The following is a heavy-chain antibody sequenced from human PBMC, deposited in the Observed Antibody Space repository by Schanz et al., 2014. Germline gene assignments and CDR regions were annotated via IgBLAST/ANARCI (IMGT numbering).Heavy chain of an antibody. CDR2: FIPILDVG. Sequence: QVQLVQSGAELRKPGSSVKVSCKASRSTFSSYTISWVRQARGQGLEWVGRFIPILDVGNYAQQFQGRVTMTTDTSTSTAYMELRSLRSDDTAVYYCARGGYSSGWYDRDIAHFDYWGQGTLXTVSS. CDR1: RSTFSSYT. V-gene: IGHV1-69*09. D-gene: IGHD6-19*01. CDR3: ARGGYSSGWYDRDIAHFDY. J-gene: IGHJ4*02.